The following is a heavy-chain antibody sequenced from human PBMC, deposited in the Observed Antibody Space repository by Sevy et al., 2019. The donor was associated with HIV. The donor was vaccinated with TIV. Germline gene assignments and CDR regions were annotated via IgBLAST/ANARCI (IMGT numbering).Heavy chain of an antibody. D-gene: IGHD6-13*01. Sequence: ASVKVSCKASGGTFSSYAISWVRQAPGQGLEWMGGIIPIFGTANYAQKFQGGVTITADESTSTAYMELSSLRSEDTAVYYCARYLRQLASGYFDYWGQGTLVTVSS. CDR3: ARYLRQLASGYFDY. V-gene: IGHV1-69*13. CDR2: IIPIFGTA. CDR1: GGTFSSYA. J-gene: IGHJ4*02.